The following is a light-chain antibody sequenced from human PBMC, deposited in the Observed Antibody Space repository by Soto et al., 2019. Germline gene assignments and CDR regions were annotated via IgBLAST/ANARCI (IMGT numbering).Light chain of an antibody. V-gene: IGLV2-14*01. J-gene: IGLJ3*02. CDR2: EVS. Sequence: QSALTQPASVSGSPAQSITISCTGTSSDVGDYNYVSWYQQHPGKAPKLMIYEVSTRPSGVSNRFPGSKSGNTASLAIAGLQAEDEADYYCTSYTSSSALCVFGGGTKLTVL. CDR1: SSDVGDYNY. CDR3: TSYTSSSALCV.